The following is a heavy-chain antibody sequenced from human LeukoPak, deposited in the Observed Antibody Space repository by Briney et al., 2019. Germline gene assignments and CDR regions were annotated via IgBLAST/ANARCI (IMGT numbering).Heavy chain of an antibody. CDR3: ARDLHYAFDI. CDR2: ITSSSANT. V-gene: IGHV3-48*01. J-gene: IGHJ3*02. Sequence: PGGSLRLSCPGSGFTFSSYSMNWVRQAPGKGLEWISYITSSSANTFYADSVKGRFTISRDNVKNSLFLQMNSLRVEDTAVYYCARDLHYAFDIWGQRTMVTVSS. CDR1: GFTFSSYS.